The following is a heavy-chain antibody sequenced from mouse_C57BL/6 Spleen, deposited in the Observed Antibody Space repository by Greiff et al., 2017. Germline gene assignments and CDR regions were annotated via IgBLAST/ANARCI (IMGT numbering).Heavy chain of an antibody. J-gene: IGHJ3*01. CDR3: AHDYDIAY. V-gene: IGHV1-59*01. CDR1: GYTFTSYW. D-gene: IGHD2-4*01. CDR2: IDPSDSYT. Sequence: VQLQQSGAELVRPGTSVKLSCKASGYTFTSYWMHWVKQRPGQGLEWIGVIDPSDSYTNYNQKFKGKATLTVDTSSITAYMQLSSLTSEDSAVYYCAHDYDIAYWGQGTLVTVSA.